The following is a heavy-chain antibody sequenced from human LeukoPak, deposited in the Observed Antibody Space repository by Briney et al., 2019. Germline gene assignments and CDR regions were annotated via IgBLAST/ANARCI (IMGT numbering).Heavy chain of an antibody. CDR2: IYPGDSDT. V-gene: IGHV5-51*01. Sequence: GESLKISCKGSGYSFTSYWIGWVRQMPGKGLEWMGIIYPGDSDTRYSPSFQGQVTISADKSISTAYLQWSSLKASDTAIARERSSQGYFDFWGQGTLVTVSS. D-gene: IGHD6-6*01. CDR3: RSSQGYFDF. J-gene: IGHJ4*02. CDR1: GYSFTSYW.